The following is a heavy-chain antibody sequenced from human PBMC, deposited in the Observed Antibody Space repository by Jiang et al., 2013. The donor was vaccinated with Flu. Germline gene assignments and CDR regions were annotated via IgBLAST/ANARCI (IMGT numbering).Heavy chain of an antibody. CDR3: ATFGGVPIVVVVAGPLNSRAFGI. J-gene: IGHJ3*02. V-gene: IGHV1-24*01. Sequence: GAEVKKPGASVKVSCKVSGYTLTELSMHWVRQAPGKGLEWMGGFDPEDGETIYAQKFQGRVTMTEDTSTDTAYMELSSLRSEDTAVYYCATFGGVPIVVVVAGPLNSRAFGIWGQGTMVTVSS. CDR1: GYTLTELS. CDR2: FDPEDGET. D-gene: IGHD2-15*01.